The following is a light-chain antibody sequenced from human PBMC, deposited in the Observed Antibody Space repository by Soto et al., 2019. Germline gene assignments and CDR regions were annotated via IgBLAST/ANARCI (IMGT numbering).Light chain of an antibody. CDR2: DAS. Sequence: EIVLTQSPATLSLSPGERATLSCRASQSVSSYLAWYQQKPGQAPRLLIYDASNRATGIPARFSGSGSGTDFTLTISSLEPEDFAVYYSPQRSNWSPITFGQGTRLEIK. J-gene: IGKJ5*01. V-gene: IGKV3-11*01. CDR3: PQRSNWSPIT. CDR1: QSVSSY.